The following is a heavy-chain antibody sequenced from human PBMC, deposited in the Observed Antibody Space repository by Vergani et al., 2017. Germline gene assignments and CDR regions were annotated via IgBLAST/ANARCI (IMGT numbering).Heavy chain of an antibody. CDR2: ISSSSSYI. D-gene: IGHD3-10*01. V-gene: IGHV3-21*01. J-gene: IGHJ6*03. CDR1: GFTFSSYS. Sequence: EVQLVESGGGLVKPGGSLRLSCAASGFTFSSYSMNWVRQAPGKGLEWVSSISSSSSYIYYADSVKGRFTISRDNAKNSLYLQMNSLRAEDTAVYYCARDHGEARGYYYVDVWGKGTTVTVSS. CDR3: ARDHGEARGYYYVDV.